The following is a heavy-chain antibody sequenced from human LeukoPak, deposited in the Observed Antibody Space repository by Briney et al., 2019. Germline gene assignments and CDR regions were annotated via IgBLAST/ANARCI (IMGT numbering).Heavy chain of an antibody. CDR1: GFTVSSNY. V-gene: IGHV3-53*01. D-gene: IGHD2-15*01. J-gene: IGHJ6*02. CDR3: ARDVGYCSGGSCPNNYYNGMDV. CDR2: IYSGGST. Sequence: PGGSLRLSCAASGFTVSSNYMSWVRQAPGKGLEWVSVIYSGGSTYYADSVKGRFTISRDNSKNTLYLQMNSLRAEDTAVYYCARDVGYCSGGSCPNNYYNGMDVWGQGTTVTVSS.